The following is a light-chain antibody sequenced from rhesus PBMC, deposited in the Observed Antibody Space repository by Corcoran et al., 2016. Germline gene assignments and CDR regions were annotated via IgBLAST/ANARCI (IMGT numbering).Light chain of an antibody. V-gene: IGKV3-24*04. Sequence: EIVMTQSPATLALSPGERATLSCRASQSVSSYLAWYQQHPGQPPELLIYGASSRATGIPDSLSGSGSGTEFTLTISSLEPEDVGVYFCLRSSNWPWTFGQGTKVEIK. J-gene: IGKJ1*01. CDR2: GAS. CDR1: QSVSSY. CDR3: LRSSNWPWT.